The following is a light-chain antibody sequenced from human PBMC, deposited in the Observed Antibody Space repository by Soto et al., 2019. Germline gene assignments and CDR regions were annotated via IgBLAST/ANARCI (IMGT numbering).Light chain of an antibody. J-gene: IGLJ2*01. CDR1: SSNIGAGYD. Sequence: QSVLTQPPSVSGAPGQRVTISCTGSSSNIGAGYDVHWYQQLPGTVPKLLIYGNSNRPSGVPDRFSGSKSGTSASLAITGLQAEDAADYYCQSYDTSLSGSHVVFGGGTKLTVL. CDR2: GNS. V-gene: IGLV1-40*01. CDR3: QSYDTSLSGSHVV.